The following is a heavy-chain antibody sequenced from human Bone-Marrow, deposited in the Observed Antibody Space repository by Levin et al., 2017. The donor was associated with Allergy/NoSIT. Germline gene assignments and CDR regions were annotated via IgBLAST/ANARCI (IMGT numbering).Heavy chain of an antibody. V-gene: IGHV3-43*01. CDR1: GFTFDDYT. Sequence: PGESLKISCAASGFTFDDYTMHWIRQAPGKGLEWVSLISWDAGSTYYADSVKGRFTISRDQSKNSLHLQMNSLRIEDTALYYCAKDMDIYGTGFNFDFWGQGTLVTVSS. J-gene: IGHJ4*02. D-gene: IGHD5-18*01. CDR3: AKDMDIYGTGFNFDF. CDR2: ISWDAGST.